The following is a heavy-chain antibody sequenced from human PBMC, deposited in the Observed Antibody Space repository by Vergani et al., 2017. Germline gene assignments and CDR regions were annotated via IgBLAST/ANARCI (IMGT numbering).Heavy chain of an antibody. Sequence: QGQLVESGGGIVQPGRSLTLSCVASRSTFKTYGMHWVRQAPGKGLEWVGLIYYDGSNAYYADSVKGRFTISIDNSKNTLYLQMSSLRAEDTAVYYCARDQVPAAMRLGVGNGMDVWGKGTTVIVSS. CDR1: RSTFKTYG. V-gene: IGHV3-33*01. D-gene: IGHD2-2*01. CDR2: IYYDGSNA. CDR3: ARDQVPAAMRLGVGNGMDV. J-gene: IGHJ6*04.